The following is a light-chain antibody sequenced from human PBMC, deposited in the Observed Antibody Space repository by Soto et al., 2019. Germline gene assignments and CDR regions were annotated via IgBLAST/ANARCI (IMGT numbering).Light chain of an antibody. CDR1: QSVSGY. CDR2: DAS. J-gene: IGKJ5*01. V-gene: IGKV3-11*01. CDR3: QQRSNWPHSIT. Sequence: ESVLTQSPGTLSLSPGERATLSCRASQSVSGYLAWYQQKPGQAPRLLIYDASNRATGIPARFSGSGSETDFTLTISSLEPEDFAVYYCQQRSNWPHSITFGQGTRLEIK.